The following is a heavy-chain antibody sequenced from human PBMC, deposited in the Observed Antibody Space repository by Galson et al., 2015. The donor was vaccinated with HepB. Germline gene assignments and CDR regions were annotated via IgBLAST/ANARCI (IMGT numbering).Heavy chain of an antibody. CDR2: IDWDDDK. J-gene: IGHJ3*02. D-gene: IGHD3-3*01. V-gene: IGHV2-70*01. CDR1: GFSLSTSGMC. CDR3: ARSLPYYDFWSGYYTGIGFAFDI. Sequence: PALVKPTQTLTLTCTFSGFSLSTSGMCVSWIRQPPGKALEWLALIDWDDDKYYSTSLKTRLTISKDTSKNQVVLTMTNMDPVDTATYYCARSLPYYDFWSGYYTGIGFAFDIWGQGTMVTVSS.